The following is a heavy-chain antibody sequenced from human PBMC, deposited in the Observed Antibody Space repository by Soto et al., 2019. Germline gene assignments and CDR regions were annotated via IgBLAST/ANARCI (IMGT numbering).Heavy chain of an antibody. CDR3: ARGGGSGTDWFDP. Sequence: QVQLVESGGGVVQAGRSLRLSCAASGFTFSSYGMHWVRQAPGKGLEWVAVIWYDGSNKYYADSVKGRFTISRDNSKNTLYLQMNSLRAEDTAVYYCARGGGSGTDWFDPWGQGTLVTVSS. V-gene: IGHV3-33*01. CDR1: GFTFSSYG. CDR2: IWYDGSNK. J-gene: IGHJ5*02. D-gene: IGHD3-10*01.